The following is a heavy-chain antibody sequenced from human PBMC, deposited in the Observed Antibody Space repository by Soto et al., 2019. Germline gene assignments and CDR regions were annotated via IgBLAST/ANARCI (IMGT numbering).Heavy chain of an antibody. Sequence: SETLSLTCTVSGGSISSYYWSWIRQPPGKGLEWIGYIYYSGSTNYNPSLKSRVTISVDTSKNQFSLKLSSVTAADTAVYYCARQIRLYSSSIPSYYYYMDVWGKGTTVTVSS. CDR3: ARQIRLYSSSIPSYYYYMDV. J-gene: IGHJ6*03. CDR2: IYYSGST. D-gene: IGHD6-13*01. CDR1: GGSISSYY. V-gene: IGHV4-59*08.